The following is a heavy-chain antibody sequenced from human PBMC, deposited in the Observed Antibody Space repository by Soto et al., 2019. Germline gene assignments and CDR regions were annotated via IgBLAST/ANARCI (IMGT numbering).Heavy chain of an antibody. V-gene: IGHV4-59*01. Sequence: QVQLQESGPGLVKPSETLSLTCTVSGGSISTYYWNWIRQTPGKGLEWIGHIYRSGSTNYNPSLKSRVTISVDTSKNQISLKLSSVTAADSAVYYCARAPSIAVVYFDYWGQGTLVSVSS. CDR1: GGSISTYY. CDR3: ARAPSIAVVYFDY. J-gene: IGHJ4*02. D-gene: IGHD6-19*01. CDR2: IYRSGST.